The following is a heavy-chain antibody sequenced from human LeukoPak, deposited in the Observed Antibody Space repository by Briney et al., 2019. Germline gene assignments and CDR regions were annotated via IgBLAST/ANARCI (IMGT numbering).Heavy chain of an antibody. CDR2: ISGSGGST. J-gene: IGHJ3*02. CDR3: HGYCSGGSCYSGFVRKDMDAFDI. D-gene: IGHD2-15*01. CDR1: GFTFSSYG. Sequence: QAGGSLRLSCAASGFTFSSYGMSWVRQAPGKGLEWVSAISGSGGSTYYADSVKGRFTISRDNSKNTLYLQMNSLRAEDTAVYYCHGYCSGGSCYSGFVRKDMDAFDIWGQGTMVTVSS. V-gene: IGHV3-23*01.